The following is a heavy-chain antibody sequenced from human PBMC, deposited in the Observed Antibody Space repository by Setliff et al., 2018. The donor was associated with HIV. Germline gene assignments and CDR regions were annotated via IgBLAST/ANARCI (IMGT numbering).Heavy chain of an antibody. V-gene: IGHV4-61*02. CDR1: GGSISSGSYY. D-gene: IGHD3-22*01. CDR2: IYTSGRI. Sequence: PSETLSLTCTVSGGSISSGSYYWSWIRQPAGKGLEWIGRIYTSGRIDYNPSLKSRVTISVDTSNKQFSLNLGSVTAADTAVYYCGRDSDYYDSSTYRLDYWGQGTLVTVSS. J-gene: IGHJ4*02. CDR3: GRDSDYYDSSTYRLDY.